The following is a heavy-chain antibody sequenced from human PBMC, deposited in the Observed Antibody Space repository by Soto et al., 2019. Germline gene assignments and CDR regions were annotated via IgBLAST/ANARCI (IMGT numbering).Heavy chain of an antibody. CDR2: IYYSGRT. J-gene: IGHJ4*02. D-gene: IGHD2-15*01. CDR3: ARGGYSGRLYYFDY. Sequence: PSETLSLTCFVSGGSVSRTYYYWSWIRQPPGKGLEWIGYIYYSGRTDYKSSLKSRVTISLDPSKNQVSLKFNSVTAADTAVYYCARGGYSGRLYYFDYWGLGTLVTVSS. V-gene: IGHV4-61*01. CDR1: GGSVSRTYYY.